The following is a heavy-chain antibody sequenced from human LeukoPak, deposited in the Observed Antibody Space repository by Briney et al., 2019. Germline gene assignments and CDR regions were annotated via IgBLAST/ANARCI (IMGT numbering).Heavy chain of an antibody. CDR1: GFNFSIFF. CDR2: ISDSGGRT. Sequence: GGSLRLSCAASGFNFSIFFLTWVRQAPGKGLGWVSTISDSGGRTYYADSVKGRFTISRDNSKNTLSLQMNSLRAEDTAIYYCAKDRIVGAYDWGQGTLVTVS. D-gene: IGHD1-26*01. V-gene: IGHV3-23*01. J-gene: IGHJ4*02. CDR3: AKDRIVGAYD.